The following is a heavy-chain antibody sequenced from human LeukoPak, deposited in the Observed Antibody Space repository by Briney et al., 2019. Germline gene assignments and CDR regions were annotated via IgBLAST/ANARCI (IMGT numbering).Heavy chain of an antibody. CDR3: ARETTPRYDRSGYRPPLFDY. CDR2: ISAYNGNV. J-gene: IGHJ4*02. D-gene: IGHD3-22*01. V-gene: IGHV1-18*01. CDR1: GYTFTSYG. Sequence: GASVKVSCKSSGYTFTSYGISLVRQAPGQGLEWMGWISAYNGNVNYAQKLQGRVTMTTDTSTSTAYMELRSLRSDDTAVYYCARETTPRYDRSGYRPPLFDYWGQGTLVTVSS.